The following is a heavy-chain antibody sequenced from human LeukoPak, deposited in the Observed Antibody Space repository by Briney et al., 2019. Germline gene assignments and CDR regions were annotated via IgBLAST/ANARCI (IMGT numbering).Heavy chain of an antibody. CDR1: GGSISSYY. D-gene: IGHD5-24*01. CDR3: ARDDGYYGMDV. J-gene: IGHJ6*02. CDR2: IYYSGST. V-gene: IGHV4-59*01. Sequence: SETLSLTCTVSGGSISSYYWSWIRQPPGKGLEWIGYIYYSGSTNYNPSLKSRVTISVDTSKNQFSLKLSSVTAADTAVYYCARDDGYYGMDVWGQGTTVTVSS.